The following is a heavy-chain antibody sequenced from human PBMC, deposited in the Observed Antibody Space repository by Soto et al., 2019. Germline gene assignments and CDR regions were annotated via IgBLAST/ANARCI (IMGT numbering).Heavy chain of an antibody. J-gene: IGHJ6*02. V-gene: IGHV3-23*01. CDR1: GFTFNSYA. Sequence: GGSLRLSCAAAGFTFNSYAMIWVRQAPGKGLEWVSGISGGDGTTYYADSVKGRFTISRDNSKNTLFLQMSGLRAEDTAVYYCAKGDSGSNYYYGVDVWGQGTTVTVSS. CDR3: AKGDSGSNYYYGVDV. CDR2: ISGGDGTT. D-gene: IGHD1-26*01.